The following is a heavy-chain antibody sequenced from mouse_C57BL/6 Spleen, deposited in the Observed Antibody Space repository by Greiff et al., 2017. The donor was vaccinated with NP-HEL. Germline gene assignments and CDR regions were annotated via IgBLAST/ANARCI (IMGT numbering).Heavy chain of an antibody. Sequence: QVQLKQPGAELVKPGASVKMSCKASGYTFTSYWITWVKQRPGQGLEWIGDIYPGSGSTNYNEKFKSKATLTVDTSSSTAYMQLSSLTSEDSAVYYCARGLSYYYGSSLDYWGQGTTLTVSS. CDR1: GYTFTSYW. CDR2: IYPGSGST. V-gene: IGHV1-55*01. J-gene: IGHJ2*01. D-gene: IGHD1-1*01. CDR3: ARGLSYYYGSSLDY.